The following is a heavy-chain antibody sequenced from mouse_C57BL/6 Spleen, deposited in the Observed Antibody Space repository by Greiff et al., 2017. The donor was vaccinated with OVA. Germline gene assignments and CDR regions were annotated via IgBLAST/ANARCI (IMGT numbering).Heavy chain of an antibody. CDR1: GYTFTSYW. Sequence: VQLQQPGAELVKPGASVKLSCKASGYTFTSYWMHWVKQRPGQGLEWIGMIHPNSGSTNYNEKFKSKATLTVDKSSSTAYMQLSSLTSEDSAVYYCARGGDYYGSPWFAYWGQGTLVTVSA. D-gene: IGHD1-1*01. CDR2: IHPNSGST. CDR3: ARGGDYYGSPWFAY. V-gene: IGHV1-64*01. J-gene: IGHJ3*01.